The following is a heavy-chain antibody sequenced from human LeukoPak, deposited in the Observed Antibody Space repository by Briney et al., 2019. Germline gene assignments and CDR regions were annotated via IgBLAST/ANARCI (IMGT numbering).Heavy chain of an antibody. D-gene: IGHD3-22*01. V-gene: IGHV5-51*01. Sequence: GESLKISCKGSGYSFTSYWIGWVRQMPGKGLEWMGIIYPGDSDTRYSPSFQGQVTISADKSISTAYLQWGSLKASDTAMYYCARHAHSYYYDSSGSADYWGQGTLVTVSS. CDR3: ARHAHSYYYDSSGSADY. CDR2: IYPGDSDT. CDR1: GYSFTSYW. J-gene: IGHJ4*02.